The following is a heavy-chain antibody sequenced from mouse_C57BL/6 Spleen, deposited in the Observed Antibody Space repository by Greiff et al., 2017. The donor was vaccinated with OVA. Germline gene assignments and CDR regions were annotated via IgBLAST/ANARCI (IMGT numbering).Heavy chain of an antibody. CDR3: ASPIITTVVADWYFDV. CDR1: GYTFTGYW. Sequence: VKLQESGAELMKPGASVKLSCKATGYTFTGYWIEWVKQRPGHGLEWIGEILPGSGSTNYNEKFKGKATFTADTSSNTAYMQLSSLTTEDSAIYYCASPIITTVVADWYFDVWGTGTTVTVSS. V-gene: IGHV1-9*01. CDR2: ILPGSGST. J-gene: IGHJ1*03. D-gene: IGHD1-1*01.